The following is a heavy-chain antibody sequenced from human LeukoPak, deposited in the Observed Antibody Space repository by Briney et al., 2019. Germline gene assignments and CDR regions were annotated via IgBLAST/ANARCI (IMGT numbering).Heavy chain of an antibody. D-gene: IGHD3-3*01. J-gene: IGHJ4*02. CDR3: ASGADYDLKPIDY. CDR2: IYHSGST. CDR1: GYSISSGYY. Sequence: PSETLSLTCTVSGYSISSGYYWGWIRQPPGKGLEWIGSIYHSGSTYYNPSPKSRVTISVDTSKNQFSLKLSSVTAADTAVYYCASGADYDLKPIDYWGQGTLVTVSS. V-gene: IGHV4-38-2*02.